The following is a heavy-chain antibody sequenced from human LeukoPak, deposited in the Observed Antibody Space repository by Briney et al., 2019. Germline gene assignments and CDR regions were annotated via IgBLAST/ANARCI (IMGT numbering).Heavy chain of an antibody. Sequence: GASVKVSCKASGYTFTSYGISWVRQAPGQGLEWMGWISAYNGNTNYAQKPQGRVTMTTDTSTSTAYMELRSLRSDDTAVYYCARDPTRVAIHQFDYWGQGTLVTVSS. CDR1: GYTFTSYG. D-gene: IGHD2-2*02. CDR2: ISAYNGNT. J-gene: IGHJ4*02. CDR3: ARDPTRVAIHQFDY. V-gene: IGHV1-18*01.